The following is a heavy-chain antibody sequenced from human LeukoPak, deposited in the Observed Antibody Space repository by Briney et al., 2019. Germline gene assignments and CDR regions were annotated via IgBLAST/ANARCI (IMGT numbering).Heavy chain of an antibody. J-gene: IGHJ4*02. CDR1: GGSISSGGYS. CDR2: IYYSGST. D-gene: IGHD2-15*01. V-gene: IGHV4-31*03. Sequence: SQTLSLTCTVSGGSISSGGYSWSWLRQHPGKGLEWIGYIYYSGSTYHNPSLKSRVTISVDTSKNQFSLKLSSVTAADTAVYYCARNQNEGGLDWGQGTLVTVSS. CDR3: ARNQNEGGLD.